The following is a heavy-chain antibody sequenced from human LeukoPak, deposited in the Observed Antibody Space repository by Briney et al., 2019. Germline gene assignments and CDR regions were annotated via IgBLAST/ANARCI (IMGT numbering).Heavy chain of an antibody. CDR3: ARDIHLLGELLYCRFDP. J-gene: IGHJ5*02. V-gene: IGHV6-1*01. CDR1: GDSVSSNSAA. D-gene: IGHD3-10*01. Sequence: SQTLSLTCAISGDSVSSNSAAWTWIRQSPSRGLEWLGRTYYRSKWYNDYAVSVKSRITINPDTSKNQFSLKLSSVTAADTAVYYCARDIHLLGELLYCRFDPWGQGTLVTVSS. CDR2: TYYRSKWYN.